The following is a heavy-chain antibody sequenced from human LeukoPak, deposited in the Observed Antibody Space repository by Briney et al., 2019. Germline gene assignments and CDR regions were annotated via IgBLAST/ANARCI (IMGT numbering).Heavy chain of an antibody. J-gene: IGHJ6*03. D-gene: IGHD3-9*01. CDR3: ARGRGQTGYYWSHYYYMDV. Sequence: QPGGSLRLSCAASGFTFSDYSMNWVRQAPGKGLEWVSYISGGSSTMYYADSVKGRFTISRDNAQNSLYLQMNSLRAEDTAVYYCARGRGQTGYYWSHYYYMDVWGIGTTVTVSS. CDR2: ISGGSSTM. CDR1: GFTFSDYS. V-gene: IGHV3-48*01.